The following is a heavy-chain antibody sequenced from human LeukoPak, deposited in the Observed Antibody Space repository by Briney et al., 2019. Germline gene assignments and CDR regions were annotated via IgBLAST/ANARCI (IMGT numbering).Heavy chain of an antibody. CDR2: IYTSGST. Sequence: SETLSLTCTVSGGSISSYYWSRIRQPPGKGLEWIGYIYTSGSTNYNPSLKSRVTISVDTSKNQFSLKLSSVTAADTAVYYCASTPSGYSTVFDYWGQGTLVTVSS. CDR1: GGSISSYY. V-gene: IGHV4-4*09. CDR3: ASTPSGYSTVFDY. J-gene: IGHJ4*02. D-gene: IGHD3-22*01.